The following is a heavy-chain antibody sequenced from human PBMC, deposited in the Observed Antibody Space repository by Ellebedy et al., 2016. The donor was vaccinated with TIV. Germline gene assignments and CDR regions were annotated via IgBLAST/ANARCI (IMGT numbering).Heavy chain of an antibody. J-gene: IGHJ3*02. CDR3: ARTAGKADDAFDI. CDR2: IIPILGIG. Sequence: AASVKVSCKASGGTFSSYAISWVRQAPGQGLEWMGRIIPILGIGNYAQKFQGRVTITADKSTSTAYMELSSLKSEDTAVYYCARTAGKADDAFDIWGQGTMVTVSS. V-gene: IGHV1-69*04. CDR1: GGTFSSYA. D-gene: IGHD6-13*01.